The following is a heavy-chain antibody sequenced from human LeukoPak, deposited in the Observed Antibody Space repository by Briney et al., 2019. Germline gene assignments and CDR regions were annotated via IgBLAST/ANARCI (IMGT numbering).Heavy chain of an antibody. CDR2: INPNSGGT. D-gene: IGHD4-23*01. CDR3: ARGFNCGGKTDWYFDL. J-gene: IGHJ2*01. CDR1: GYTFTGYY. V-gene: IGHV1-2*02. Sequence: GASVKVSCKASGYTFTGYYMHWVRQAPGQGLEWMGWINPNSGGTNYAQKFQGRVTMTRDTSISTAYMELSRLRSDDTAVYYCARGFNCGGKTDWYFDLWGRGTLVTVSS.